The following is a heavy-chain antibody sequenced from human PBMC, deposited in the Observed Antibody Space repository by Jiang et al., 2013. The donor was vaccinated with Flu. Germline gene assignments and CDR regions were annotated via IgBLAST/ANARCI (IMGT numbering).Heavy chain of an antibody. Sequence: GLVQPGGSLRLSCAASGFTLTNFWMSWVRQAPGKGLEWVANIKEDGREINYLDSVRGRFTISRDNAKNSLYLQMNSLRAEDTAVYYCAREVVLGAKSDFDSWGQGTLVTVSS. J-gene: IGHJ4*02. CDR3: AREVVLGAKSDFDS. CDR2: IKEDGREI. D-gene: IGHD2-15*01. V-gene: IGHV3-7*03. CDR1: GFTLTNFW.